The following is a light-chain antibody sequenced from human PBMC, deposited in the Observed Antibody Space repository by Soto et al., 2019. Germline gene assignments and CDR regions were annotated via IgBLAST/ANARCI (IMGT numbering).Light chain of an antibody. CDR2: DNN. V-gene: IGLV1-51*01. CDR3: GTWDSSLSAAV. Sequence: QSVLTQPPSVSAAPGQKVTISCSGSSSNIGNNYVSWYQQLPGTAPKLLIYDNNKRPSGIPDRFSASKSGTSATLVITGLQTGDEADYYCGTWDSSLSAAVFGGGTQLTVL. J-gene: IGLJ7*01. CDR1: SSNIGNNY.